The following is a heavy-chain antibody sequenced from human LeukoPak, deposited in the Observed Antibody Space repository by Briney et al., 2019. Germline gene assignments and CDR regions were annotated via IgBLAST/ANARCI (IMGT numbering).Heavy chain of an antibody. CDR1: GFTVSSNY. V-gene: IGHV3-66*01. D-gene: IGHD7-27*01. J-gene: IGHJ4*02. CDR3: ASDSGVRLGTYFDY. Sequence: GGSLRLSCAASGFTVSSNYMSWVRQAPGKGLEWVSVIYSGGSTYYADSVKGRFTISRDNSKNTLYLQMNSLRAEDTAVYYCASDSGVRLGTYFDYWGQGTLVTVSS. CDR2: IYSGGST.